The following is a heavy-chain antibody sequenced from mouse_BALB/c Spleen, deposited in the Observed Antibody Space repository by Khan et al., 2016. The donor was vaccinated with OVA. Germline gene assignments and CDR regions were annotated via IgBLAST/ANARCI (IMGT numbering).Heavy chain of an antibody. J-gene: IGHJ1*01. Sequence: VQLQESGPGLVAPSQSLSITCTVSGFSLTSYGVHWVRQPPGKGLEWLGVIWTGGNTNYNSALRSRLTINKDNSKSQVFLKMNNLQTDDTAMYCGARDLGSSHWYFDVWGAGTTVTVSS. V-gene: IGHV2-9*02. CDR2: IWTGGNT. D-gene: IGHD1-1*01. CDR1: GFSLTSYG. CDR3: ARDLGSSHWYFDV.